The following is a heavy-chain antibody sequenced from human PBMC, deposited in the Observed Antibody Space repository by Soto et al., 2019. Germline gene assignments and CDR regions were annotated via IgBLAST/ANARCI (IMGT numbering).Heavy chain of an antibody. CDR1: GCTFSDHY. CDR2: IKNKDNRYTT. J-gene: IGHJ4*02. CDR3: ARVRLGATTRYFDY. D-gene: IGHD1-26*01. Sequence: EVHVVESGGGLVQPGGSLRLSCEASGCTFSDHYMDWVRQAPGKGLEWVGRIKNKDNRYTTEYAPSVKGRFTISRDDSKNSLYLQMNSLKAEDTALYYCARVRLGATTRYFDYWGRGTLVSVSS. V-gene: IGHV3-72*01.